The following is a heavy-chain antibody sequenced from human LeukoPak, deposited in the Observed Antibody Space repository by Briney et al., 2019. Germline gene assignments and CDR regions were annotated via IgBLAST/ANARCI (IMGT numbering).Heavy chain of an antibody. Sequence: ASVKVSCKASGYSFTGYYMHWVRQAPGKGLEWMGWINPNSGGTNYARKFQGRVTMTRDTSISTAYMELSRLRSDDTAVYYCARRGDDYYGSGSYGDWFDPWGQGTLVTVSS. J-gene: IGHJ5*02. CDR2: INPNSGGT. CDR3: ARRGDDYYGSGSYGDWFDP. V-gene: IGHV1-2*02. CDR1: GYSFTGYY. D-gene: IGHD3-10*01.